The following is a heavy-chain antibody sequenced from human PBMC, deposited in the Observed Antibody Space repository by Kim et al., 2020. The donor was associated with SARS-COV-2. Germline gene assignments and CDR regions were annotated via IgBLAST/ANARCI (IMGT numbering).Heavy chain of an antibody. D-gene: IGHD4-17*01. Sequence: DHATPVKGRFTISRDDSKNTVYLQRNSLKTEDTAVYYCTTDLQDFGDFDYCGQGTLVTVSS. J-gene: IGHJ4*02. V-gene: IGHV3-15*01. CDR3: TTDLQDFGDFDY.